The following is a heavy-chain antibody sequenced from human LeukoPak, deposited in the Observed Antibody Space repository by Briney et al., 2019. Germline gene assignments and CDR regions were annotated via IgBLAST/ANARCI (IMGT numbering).Heavy chain of an antibody. CDR3: AREMQLST. D-gene: IGHD2-15*01. J-gene: IGHJ3*01. CDR1: GFTFSGSA. Sequence: GGSLRLSCAASGFTFSGSAMSWVRQAPGKGLEWVSLISFSGGSTYYADSVKGRFTISRDNSKDTLYLQMNDLRAEDTAMYYCAREMQLSTWGLGTMVTVSS. V-gene: IGHV3-23*01. CDR2: ISFSGGST.